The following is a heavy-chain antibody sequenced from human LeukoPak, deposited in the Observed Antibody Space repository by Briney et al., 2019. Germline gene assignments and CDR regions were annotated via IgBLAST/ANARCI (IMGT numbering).Heavy chain of an antibody. CDR2: ISAYNGNT. J-gene: IGHJ4*02. Sequence: ASVKVSCKASGYTFTSYGISWVRQAPGQGLEWMGWISAYNGNTNYAQKLQGRVTMTTDTSTSTAYMELRSLRSDDTAVYYSASGTYYYDSSGYDLDYWGQGTLVTVSS. D-gene: IGHD3-22*01. CDR3: ASGTYYYDSSGYDLDY. CDR1: GYTFTSYG. V-gene: IGHV1-18*01.